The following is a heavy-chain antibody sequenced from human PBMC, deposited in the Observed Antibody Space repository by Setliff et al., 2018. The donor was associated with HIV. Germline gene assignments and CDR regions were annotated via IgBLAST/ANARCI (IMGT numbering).Heavy chain of an antibody. CDR1: DFSIGATSYY. D-gene: IGHD3-3*01. V-gene: IGHV4-39*01. Sequence: PSETLSLTCNVLDFSIGATSYYWGWIRQPPGKGLQWIGSVYYNGDTKYNPSLKSRLVISVDKTKNQFSLMLNSLTVADTAVYYCARLGYYNLWSGYWTDTWGQGKSVTVSP. J-gene: IGHJ4*02. CDR2: VYYNGDT. CDR3: ARLGYYNLWSGYWTDT.